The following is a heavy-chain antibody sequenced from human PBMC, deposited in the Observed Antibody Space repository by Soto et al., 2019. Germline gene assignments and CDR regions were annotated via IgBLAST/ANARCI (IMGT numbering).Heavy chain of an antibody. V-gene: IGHV1-69*18. J-gene: IGHJ4*01. D-gene: IGHD3-16*01. Sequence: QVQLVQSGAEVKKPGSSVKVSCSASGDTFSSYAFTWVRQAPGQGLEWMGNIIPVFRTSTYAQRFQGRLTISADESTNAVYLELSSLMSNDTAVYYSAKDGSWDGGGGESWGHGNLVIVSS. CDR2: IIPVFRTS. CDR3: AKDGSWDGGGGES. CDR1: GDTFSSYA.